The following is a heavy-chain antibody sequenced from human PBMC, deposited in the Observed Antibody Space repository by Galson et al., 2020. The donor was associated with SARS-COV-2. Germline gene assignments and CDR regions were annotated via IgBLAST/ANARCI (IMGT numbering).Heavy chain of an antibody. V-gene: IGHV4-34*01. CDR2: LNYSGLT. D-gene: IGHD5-18*01. Sequence: SETLSLTCGVHGGYFGGDFWTWIRRPPGRGLEWIGQLNYSGLTYYNPSLKRRVTISVDTSMKQISLKLISVTAADSAIYYCARVRVDTGIPREFDIWGQGTMVTVSS. CDR1: GGYFGGDF. CDR3: ARVRVDTGIPREFDI. J-gene: IGHJ3*02.